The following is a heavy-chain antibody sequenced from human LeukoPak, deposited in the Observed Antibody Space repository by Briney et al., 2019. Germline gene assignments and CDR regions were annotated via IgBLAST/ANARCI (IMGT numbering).Heavy chain of an antibody. Sequence: GASVKVSCKSSGGTFSSYAISWVRQAPGQGLEWMGRIIPILGIANYAQKFKGRVTITADKSTSTAYMELSSLRSEDTAVYYCARRSGVGSGTSDMDVWGQGTTVTVSS. CDR1: GGTFSSYA. CDR3: ARRSGVGSGTSDMDV. D-gene: IGHD3-10*01. J-gene: IGHJ6*02. CDR2: IIPILGIA. V-gene: IGHV1-69*04.